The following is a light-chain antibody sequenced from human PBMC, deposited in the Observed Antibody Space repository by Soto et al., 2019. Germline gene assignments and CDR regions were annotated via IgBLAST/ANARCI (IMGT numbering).Light chain of an antibody. J-gene: IGLJ1*01. CDR1: SSNIGGNS. CDR3: GSWDSSLSAYV. CDR2: DDN. Sequence: QSALTQPPSVSAAPGQKVTISCSGSSSNIGGNSVSWYQQLPGTAPKLLIYDDNKRPSGIPDRFSGSKSGTSATLGITGFQTGDEADYYCGSWDSSLSAYVFGTGTKVTRP. V-gene: IGLV1-51*01.